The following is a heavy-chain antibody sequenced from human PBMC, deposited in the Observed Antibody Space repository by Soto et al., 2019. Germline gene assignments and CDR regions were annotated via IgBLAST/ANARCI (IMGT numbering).Heavy chain of an antibody. Sequence: GGSLRLSCAASGFTFSSYGMHWVRQAPGKGLEWVAVILYDGSNKYYADSVKGRFTISRDNSKNTLYLQMNSLRAEDTAVYYCAKDRGVVLMVYAIDYWGQGTLVTVSS. D-gene: IGHD2-8*01. V-gene: IGHV3-30*18. CDR1: GFTFSSYG. J-gene: IGHJ4*02. CDR3: AKDRGVVLMVYAIDY. CDR2: ILYDGSNK.